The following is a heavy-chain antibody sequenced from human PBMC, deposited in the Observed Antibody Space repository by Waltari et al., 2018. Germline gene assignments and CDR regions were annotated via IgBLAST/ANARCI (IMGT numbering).Heavy chain of an antibody. Sequence: QVRLAESGGGMVQSGGSLRLSCEASGFTFSRHGLHWVRQAPGNGLEWVAFITDDGGRKFYSDSLKGRFTISRDNSKDILFLDMNNLRRDDTAVYFCARGSAGKPLDNWGQGALVTVSS. V-gene: IGHV3-30*03. CDR2: ITDDGGRK. D-gene: IGHD2-15*01. J-gene: IGHJ4*02. CDR3: ARGSAGKPLDN. CDR1: GFTFSRHG.